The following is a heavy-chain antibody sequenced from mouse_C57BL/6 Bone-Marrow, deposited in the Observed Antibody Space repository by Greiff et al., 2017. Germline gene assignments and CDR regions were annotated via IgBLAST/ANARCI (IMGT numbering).Heavy chain of an antibody. CDR2: IRLKSDNYAT. J-gene: IGHJ1*03. Sequence: EVQGVESGGGFVQPGGSMKLSCVASGFTFSNYWMNWVRQSPEKGLEWVAQIRLKSDNYATHYAESVKGRFTISRDDSKSSVYLQMHNLRAEDTGIYYCTGHYGSSSNWYFDVWGTGTTVTVSS. V-gene: IGHV6-3*01. CDR1: GFTFSNYW. D-gene: IGHD1-1*01. CDR3: TGHYGSSSNWYFDV.